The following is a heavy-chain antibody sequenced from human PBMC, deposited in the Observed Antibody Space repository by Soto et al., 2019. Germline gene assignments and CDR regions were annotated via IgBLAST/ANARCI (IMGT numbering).Heavy chain of an antibody. Sequence: ASVKVSCKASAYTFTGYYMHWVRQAPGQGLEWMGWINPNSGGTNYAQKFQGWVTMTRDTSISTAYMELSRLRSDDTAVYYCARGPRITIFGVVIISDYWGQGTLVTVSS. D-gene: IGHD3-3*01. CDR2: INPNSGGT. V-gene: IGHV1-2*04. J-gene: IGHJ4*02. CDR1: AYTFTGYY. CDR3: ARGPRITIFGVVIISDY.